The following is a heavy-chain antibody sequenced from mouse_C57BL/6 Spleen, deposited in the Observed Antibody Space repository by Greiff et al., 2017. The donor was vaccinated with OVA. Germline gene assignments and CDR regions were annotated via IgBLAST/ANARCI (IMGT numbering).Heavy chain of an antibody. CDR3: ASRARDWFAY. D-gene: IGHD3-1*01. J-gene: IGHJ3*01. V-gene: IGHV1-26*01. Sequence: VQLQQSGPELVKPGASVKISCKASGYTFTDYYMNWVKQSHGKSLEWIGDINPNNGGTSYNQKFKGKATLTVDKSSSTAYMELRSLTSEDSAVDYCASRARDWFAYWGQGTLVTVSA. CDR1: GYTFTDYY. CDR2: INPNNGGT.